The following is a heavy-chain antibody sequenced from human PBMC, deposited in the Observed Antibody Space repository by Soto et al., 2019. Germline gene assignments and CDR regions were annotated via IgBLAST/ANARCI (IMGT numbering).Heavy chain of an antibody. CDR1: GGSISSGGYY. Sequence: QVQLQESGPGLVKPSQTLSLTCTVSGGSISSGGYYWSWIRQHPGKGLEWIGYIYYSGSTYYNPSRKSRVTISVHTSKNQFSLKLSSVTAADTALYYCASRHYGSGSYYIPSYYYGMDGWGQGTTVTVSS. CDR2: IYYSGST. V-gene: IGHV4-31*03. J-gene: IGHJ6*02. CDR3: ASRHYGSGSYYIPSYYYGMDG. D-gene: IGHD3-10*01.